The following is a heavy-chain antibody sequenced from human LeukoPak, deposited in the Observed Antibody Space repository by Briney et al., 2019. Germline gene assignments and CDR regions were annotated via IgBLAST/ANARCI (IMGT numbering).Heavy chain of an antibody. Sequence: ASVKVSCKASGCTFTGYYMHWVRQAPGQGLEWTGWINPNSGGTNYAQKFQGRVTMTRDTSISTAYMELSRLRSDDTAVYYCARDRAAGIAAAGGNNWFDPWGQGTLVTVSS. CDR1: GCTFTGYY. J-gene: IGHJ5*02. CDR3: ARDRAAGIAAAGGNNWFDP. V-gene: IGHV1-2*02. D-gene: IGHD6-13*01. CDR2: INPNSGGT.